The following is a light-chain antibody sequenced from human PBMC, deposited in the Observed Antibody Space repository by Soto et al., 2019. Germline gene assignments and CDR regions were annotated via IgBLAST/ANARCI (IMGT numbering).Light chain of an antibody. V-gene: IGLV1-40*01. CDR1: SSDIGAGYD. CDR2: GNN. Sequence: QSALTQPPSVSGAPGQGVTISCTGSSSDIGAGYDVHWYQQLPKTAPKLLIYGNNNRPSGVPDRFSGSKSGTSASLAVTGLQAEDEAYYYCQSHDSSLSAWVFGGGTKLTVL. CDR3: QSHDSSLSAWV. J-gene: IGLJ3*02.